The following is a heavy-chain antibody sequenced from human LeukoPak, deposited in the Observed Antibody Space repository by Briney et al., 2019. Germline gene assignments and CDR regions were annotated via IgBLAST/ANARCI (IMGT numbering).Heavy chain of an antibody. CDR2: IFYSGST. Sequence: SETLSLTCTVSGGSISSSSYYWGWIRHPPGKGLEWIGSIFYSGSTYYNPSLKSRVTISVDTSKNQFSLKLSSVTAADTAVYYCARCPPHHEWEHDFDYWGQGTLVTVSS. CDR1: GGSISSSSYY. D-gene: IGHD1-26*01. CDR3: ARCPPHHEWEHDFDY. J-gene: IGHJ4*02. V-gene: IGHV4-39*07.